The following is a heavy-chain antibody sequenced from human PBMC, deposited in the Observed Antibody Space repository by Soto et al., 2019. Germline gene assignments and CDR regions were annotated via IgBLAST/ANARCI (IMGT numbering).Heavy chain of an antibody. CDR1: GFTFSSYA. CDR3: AKGRCVNGYRSSSTSHFDY. Sequence: EVQLLESGGGLVQPGGSLRLSCAASGFTFSSYAMSWVRQAPGKGLELVSAISGSGGSTYYADSVKGRFTISRDNSKNTLYLQMTSLRAEDTAVYYCAKGRCVNGYRSSSTSHFDYWGQGTLVTVSS. J-gene: IGHJ4*02. CDR2: ISGSGGST. V-gene: IGHV3-23*01. D-gene: IGHD6-6*01.